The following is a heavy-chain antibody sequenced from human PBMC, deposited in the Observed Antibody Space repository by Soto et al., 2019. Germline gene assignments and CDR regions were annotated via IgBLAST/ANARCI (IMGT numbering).Heavy chain of an antibody. CDR3: AKCIQVNWKYDAFHI. CDR1: GFTFSSYA. CDR2: ITAGGGTT. D-gene: IGHD1-7*01. V-gene: IGHV3-23*01. Sequence: EVKLLESGGGLVQPGGSLRLSCAASGFTFSSYAMSWVRQATGKGLEYVSHITAGGGTTYYADSVKCRFTISRDSSRNTLHLQMNSLRAEDTALYYCAKCIQVNWKYDAFHIWGQGTMVTVSS. J-gene: IGHJ3*02.